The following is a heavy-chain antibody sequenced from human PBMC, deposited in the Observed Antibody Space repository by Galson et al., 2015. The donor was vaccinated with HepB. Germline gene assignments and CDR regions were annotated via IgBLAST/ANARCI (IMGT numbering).Heavy chain of an antibody. CDR2: IWYDGSNK. CDR1: GFTFNSYG. J-gene: IGHJ5*02. D-gene: IGHD6-19*01. Sequence: SLRLSCAASGFTFNSYGMHWVRQAPGKGLEWVAVIWYDGSNKYYADSVKGRFTISRDNAKNTLYLQMTSLRVEDTAVYYCARDWGIAVAGTWWFDPWGQGTLVTVSS. CDR3: ARDWGIAVAGTWWFDP. V-gene: IGHV3-33*01.